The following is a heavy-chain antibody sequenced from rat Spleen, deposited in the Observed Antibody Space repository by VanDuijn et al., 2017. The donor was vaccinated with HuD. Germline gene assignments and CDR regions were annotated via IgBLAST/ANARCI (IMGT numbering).Heavy chain of an antibody. CDR1: GFTFNKYW. J-gene: IGHJ3*01. CDR3: ARHELPGYNWFAY. V-gene: IGHV5-31*01. D-gene: IGHD1-4*01. Sequence: EVQLVESGGGLVQPGRSLKLSCVASGFTFNKYWMTWIRQAPGKGLEWIASIPNTGGSTYYPDSVKGRFTISRDNAKNTLYLQMDSLRSEDTATYYCARHELPGYNWFAYWGQGTLVTVSS. CDR2: IPNTGGST.